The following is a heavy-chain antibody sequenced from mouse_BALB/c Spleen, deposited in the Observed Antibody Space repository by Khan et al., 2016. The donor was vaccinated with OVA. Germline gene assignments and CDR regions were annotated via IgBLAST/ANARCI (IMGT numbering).Heavy chain of an antibody. J-gene: IGHJ3*01. CDR1: SYTFTSYY. Sequence: QVQLQQPGPELVKPGASVRISCKASSYTFTSYYIHWVKQRPGQGLEWIGWIYPGNVSPKYNERFKDKATLTADKSSSTAFMQLSSLTSEDSAVYFCARAGYGSFAYWGQGTLITVSA. CDR2: IYPGNVSP. CDR3: ARAGYGSFAY. V-gene: IGHV1S56*01. D-gene: IGHD2-2*01.